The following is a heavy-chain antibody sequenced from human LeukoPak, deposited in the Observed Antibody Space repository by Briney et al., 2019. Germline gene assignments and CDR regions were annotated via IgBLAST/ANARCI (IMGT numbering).Heavy chain of an antibody. Sequence: SETLSLTCSVSGGSLSSGNDYWLWIRQPPGKGLEWIGSIYYSGSTYYNPSLKGRVTISVDTSKNQFSLKLSSVTAADTAVYYCARREKTGKFDPWGQGTLVTVSS. J-gene: IGHJ5*02. CDR2: IYYSGST. V-gene: IGHV4-39*01. D-gene: IGHD1-1*01. CDR1: GGSLSSGNDY. CDR3: ARREKTGKFDP.